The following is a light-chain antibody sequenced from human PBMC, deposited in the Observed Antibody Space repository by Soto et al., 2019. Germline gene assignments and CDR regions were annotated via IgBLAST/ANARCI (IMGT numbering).Light chain of an antibody. CDR3: QQYGASRWT. Sequence: EIVLTQSPGTLSLSPGERATLSCRASQSVSTSYLAWYQQKPGQAPRLLIYNTSSRVTGIPDRFSGSGSGTDFTFTISRLEPEDFAVYYCQQYGASRWTFGPGTKVDIK. CDR1: QSVSTSY. J-gene: IGKJ1*01. CDR2: NTS. V-gene: IGKV3-20*01.